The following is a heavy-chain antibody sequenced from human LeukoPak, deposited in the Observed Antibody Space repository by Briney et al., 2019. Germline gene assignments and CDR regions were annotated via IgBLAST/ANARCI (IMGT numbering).Heavy chain of an antibody. CDR2: INHSGST. V-gene: IGHV4-34*01. Sequence: PSETLFLTCTVSGGSISSYYWSWIRQPPGKGLEWIGEINHSGSTNYNPSLKSRVTISVDTSKNQFSLKLGSVTAADTAVYYCARSGWGYGSGSYFYYWGQGTLVTVSS. D-gene: IGHD3-10*01. CDR3: ARSGWGYGSGSYFYY. J-gene: IGHJ4*02. CDR1: GGSISSYY.